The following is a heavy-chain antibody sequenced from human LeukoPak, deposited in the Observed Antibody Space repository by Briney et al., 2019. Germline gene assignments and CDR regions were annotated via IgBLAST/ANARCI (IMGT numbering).Heavy chain of an antibody. CDR3: ASGYSYGAPDY. D-gene: IGHD5-18*01. V-gene: IGHV1-46*01. Sequence: ASVKVSCKASGYTFTSYYIHWVRQAPGQGLEWMGIINPSGGSTSYAQKFQGRVTMTRDTSTSSVYMELSSLRSEDTAVYYCASGYSYGAPDYWGQGTLVTVSS. CDR2: INPSGGST. J-gene: IGHJ4*02. CDR1: GYTFTSYY.